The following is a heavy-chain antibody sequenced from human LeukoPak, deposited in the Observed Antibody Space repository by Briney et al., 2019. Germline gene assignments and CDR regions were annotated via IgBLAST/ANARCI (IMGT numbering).Heavy chain of an antibody. V-gene: IGHV3-53*01. CDR1: GFTVSSNY. CDR2: IYSGGST. D-gene: IGHD2/OR15-2a*01. Sequence: AGGSLRLSCAASGFTVSSNYMSWVRQAPGKGLEWVSVIYSGGSTYYADSVKGRFTISRDNSKNTLYLQMNSLRAEDTAIYYCAKYVSAKGPPYGLDVWGQGTTVTVSS. CDR3: AKYVSAKGPPYGLDV. J-gene: IGHJ6*02.